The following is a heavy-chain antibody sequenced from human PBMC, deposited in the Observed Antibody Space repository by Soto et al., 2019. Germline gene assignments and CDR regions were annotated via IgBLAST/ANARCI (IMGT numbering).Heavy chain of an antibody. D-gene: IGHD3-22*01. CDR3: AHTRAIVVIVAEDEYFQH. V-gene: IGHV2-5*02. J-gene: IGHJ1*01. CDR2: IYWDDDK. CDR1: GFSLSTSGVG. Sequence: QITLKESGPTLVKPTQTLTLTCTFSGFSLSTSGVGVGWIRQPPGKGLEWLALIYWDDDKLYSPSLKSRLTITQDTSKNQVVLTMTNVDPADTATYYCAHTRAIVVIVAEDEYFQHWGQGTLVTVSS.